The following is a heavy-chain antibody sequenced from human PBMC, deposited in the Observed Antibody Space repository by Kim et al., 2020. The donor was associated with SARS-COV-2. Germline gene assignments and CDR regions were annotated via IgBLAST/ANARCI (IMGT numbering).Heavy chain of an antibody. J-gene: IGHJ4*02. Sequence: ASVKVSCKASGYTFTGYYMHWVRQAPGQGLEWMGWINPNSGGTNYAQKFQGRVTMTRDTSISTAYMELSRLRSDDTAVYYCARDRRRYYYDSSGYSMALDYWGQGTLVTVSS. D-gene: IGHD3-22*01. CDR3: ARDRRRYYYDSSGYSMALDY. CDR2: INPNSGGT. V-gene: IGHV1-2*02. CDR1: GYTFTGYY.